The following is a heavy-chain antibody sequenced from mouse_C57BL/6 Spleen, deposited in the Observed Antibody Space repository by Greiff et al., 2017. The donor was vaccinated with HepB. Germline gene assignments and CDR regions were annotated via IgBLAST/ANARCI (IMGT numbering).Heavy chain of an antibody. V-gene: IGHV1-55*01. CDR2: IYPGSGST. D-gene: IGHD1-1*01. CDR1: GYTFTSYW. J-gene: IGHJ3*01. CDR3: ARNGLPLYGSSYGGFAY. Sequence: QVQLQQPGAELVKPGASVKMSCKASGYTFTSYWITWVKQRPGQGLEWIGDIYPGSGSTNYNEKFKSKATLTVDTSSSTAYMQLSSLTSEDSAGYYCARNGLPLYGSSYGGFAYWGQGTLVTVSA.